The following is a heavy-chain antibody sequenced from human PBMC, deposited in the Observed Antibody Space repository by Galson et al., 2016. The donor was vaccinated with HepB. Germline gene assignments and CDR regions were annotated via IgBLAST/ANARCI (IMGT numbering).Heavy chain of an antibody. Sequence: SLRLSCAASGFTFSNFAMHWVRQAPGKGLEWVASINQDASGKYYVDSVKGRFSISRDNVKNTLWLQMSGLRVDDTSMYYCASGYTSGVWGQGTMVTVSS. CDR3: ASGYTSGV. J-gene: IGHJ3*01. CDR2: INQDASGK. CDR1: GFTFSNFA. V-gene: IGHV3-7*01. D-gene: IGHD6-19*01.